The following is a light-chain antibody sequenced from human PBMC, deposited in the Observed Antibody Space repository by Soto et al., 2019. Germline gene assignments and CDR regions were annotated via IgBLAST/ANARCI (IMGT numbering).Light chain of an antibody. CDR3: QQYGSSPLVT. CDR2: GAS. CDR1: QSVSSSY. J-gene: IGKJ5*01. Sequence: EIVLTQSPGTLSLSPGERATLSCRASQSVSSSYLAWYQQKPGQAPRLLIYGASSRATGIPDRFSGSGSGTAFTLNIGRLEPEDFAAYYCQQYGSSPLVTFGQGTRLEIK. V-gene: IGKV3-20*01.